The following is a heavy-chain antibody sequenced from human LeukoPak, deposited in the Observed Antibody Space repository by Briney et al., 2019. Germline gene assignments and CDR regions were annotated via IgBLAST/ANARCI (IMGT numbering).Heavy chain of an antibody. CDR2: IKYDESEI. V-gene: IGHV3-7*03. CDR3: ARSIGLTGGGVDV. D-gene: IGHD3-9*01. CDR1: GFTFSSFW. Sequence: GGSLRLPCAASGFTFSSFWMGWVRQAPGKGLEWVASIKYDESEIHYVDSVKGRFTISRDNAKNSLYLQMNSLRAEDTAVYYCARSIGLTGGGVDVWGQGTTVTVSS. J-gene: IGHJ6*02.